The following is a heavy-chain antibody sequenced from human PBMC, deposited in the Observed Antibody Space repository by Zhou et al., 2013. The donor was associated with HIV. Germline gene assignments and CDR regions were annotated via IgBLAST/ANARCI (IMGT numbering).Heavy chain of an antibody. CDR1: GYTFTGYY. CDR3: ARDHGAVRRYMDI. Sequence: QVQLVQSGAEVKKPGASVKVSCKASGYTFTGYYIHWVRQAPGQGLEWMGWINPNSGDTNYAQKFQGRVTMTRDTYISTAYMELNRLRSDDTAVYLCARDHGAVRRYMDIWGTGTMVTVSS. J-gene: IGHJ6*04. V-gene: IGHV1-2*02. CDR2: INPNSGDT. D-gene: IGHD3-16*01.